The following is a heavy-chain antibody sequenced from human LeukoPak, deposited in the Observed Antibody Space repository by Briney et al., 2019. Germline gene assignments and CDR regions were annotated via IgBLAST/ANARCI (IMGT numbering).Heavy chain of an antibody. J-gene: IGHJ3*02. CDR2: ISYDGSDK. CDR3: AKDQGSSGRNAFDI. CDR1: GFTFSTYG. Sequence: PGGSLGLSCAASGFTFSTYGMHWVRQAPGKGLEWVAVISYDGSDKYYADSVKGRFTISRDNSKNTVYLQMIGLRAEDTAVYYCAKDQGSSGRNAFDIWGRGTTVTVSS. D-gene: IGHD6-19*01. V-gene: IGHV3-30*18.